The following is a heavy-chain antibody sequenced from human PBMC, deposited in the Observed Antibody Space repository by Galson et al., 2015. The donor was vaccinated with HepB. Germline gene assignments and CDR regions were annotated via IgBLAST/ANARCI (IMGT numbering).Heavy chain of an antibody. CDR3: AKDFSQDYYLYYMDV. D-gene: IGHD2/OR15-2a*01. Sequence: SLRLSCAASGFNFDDYGMHWVRQAPGEGLEWVSGINWNSGTQAYADSVKGRFTISRDNAKNSLYLQMNSLRPEDTALYYCAKDFSQDYYLYYMDVWGKGTTVTVSS. J-gene: IGHJ6*03. V-gene: IGHV3-9*01. CDR1: GFNFDDYG. CDR2: INWNSGTQ.